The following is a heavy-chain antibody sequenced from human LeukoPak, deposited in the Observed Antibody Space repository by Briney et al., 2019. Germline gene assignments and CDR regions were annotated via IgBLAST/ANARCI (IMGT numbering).Heavy chain of an antibody. CDR2: IKQDGRDT. CDR1: GFTFSSYW. J-gene: IGHJ5*02. CDR3: ARDPPRPDYYDSSGYPYWFDP. D-gene: IGHD3-22*01. Sequence: PGGSLRLSCAASGFTFSSYWMSWVRQAPGKGLEWVANIKQDGRDTYYADSVKGRFTISRDNAKSSLYLQMNSLRAEDTAVYYCARDPPRPDYYDSSGYPYWFDPWGQGTLVTVSS. V-gene: IGHV3-7*05.